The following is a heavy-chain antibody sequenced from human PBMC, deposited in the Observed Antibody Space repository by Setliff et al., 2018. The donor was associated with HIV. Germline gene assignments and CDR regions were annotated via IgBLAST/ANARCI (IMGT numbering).Heavy chain of an antibody. V-gene: IGHV1-69*16. CDR1: GGTFSSYT. Sequence: ASVKVSCKASGGTFSSYTINWVRQAPGQGLEWMGGTNPMLGTPNYAQKFQGRVTITTDGSASTVYMALRGLRSEDTAVYYCARDRTYYYEGSGYHSDTWGQGTLVTVSS. CDR2: TNPMLGTP. J-gene: IGHJ5*02. D-gene: IGHD3-22*01. CDR3: ARDRTYYYEGSGYHSDT.